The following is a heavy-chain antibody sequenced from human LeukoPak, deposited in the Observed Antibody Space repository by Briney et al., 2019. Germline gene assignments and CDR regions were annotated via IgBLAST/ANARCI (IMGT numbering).Heavy chain of an antibody. D-gene: IGHD3-9*01. V-gene: IGHV3-23*01. CDR1: GFTFSSYA. CDR2: ISGSGGST. CDR3: AKTESYDILTGYYTAPFDY. Sequence: GGSLRLSCAASGFTFSSYAMSWVRQAPGKGLEWVSAISGSGGSTYYADSVKGRFTISRDNSKNTLYLQMNSLRAEDTAVYYCAKTESYDILTGYYTAPFDYWGQGTLVTVSS. J-gene: IGHJ4*02.